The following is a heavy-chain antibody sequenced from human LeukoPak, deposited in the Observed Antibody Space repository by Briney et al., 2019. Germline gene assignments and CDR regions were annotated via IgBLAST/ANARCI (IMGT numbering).Heavy chain of an antibody. CDR3: AKGGKVTGTTWSGKYYFDY. CDR1: EFTFSNYA. V-gene: IGHV3-23*01. Sequence: GGSLRLSCAVSEFTFSNYAMSWVRQAPGKGLEWVSGISGTGGSTYCADSVKGRFTVSRDNSKNTLYLQMNSLRAEDTAVYYCAKGGKVTGTTWSGKYYFDYWGQGTLVTVSS. CDR2: ISGTGGST. J-gene: IGHJ4*02. D-gene: IGHD1-1*01.